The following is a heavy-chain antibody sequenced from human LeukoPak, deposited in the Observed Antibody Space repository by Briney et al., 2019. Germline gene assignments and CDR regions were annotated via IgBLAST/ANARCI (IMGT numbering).Heavy chain of an antibody. CDR2: IHTSGST. J-gene: IGHJ4*02. Sequence: SGTLSLTCIVSGGSISSYYWSWIRQPAGKGLEWIGQIHTSGSTNYNPSLKSGVAMSIDTSKNQFSLELSSVTAADTAVYYCAGRAQTTGWSFDYWGQGALVTVSS. CDR1: GGSISSYY. V-gene: IGHV4-4*07. CDR3: AGRAQTTGWSFDY. D-gene: IGHD6-19*01.